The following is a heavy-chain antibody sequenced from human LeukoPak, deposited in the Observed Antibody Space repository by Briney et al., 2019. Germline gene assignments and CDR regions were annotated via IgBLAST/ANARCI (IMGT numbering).Heavy chain of an antibody. D-gene: IGHD6-13*01. CDR3: ARRIAAAGTNWFDP. CDR1: GYTFTSYG. V-gene: IGHV1-18*04. CDR2: ISAYNGNT. J-gene: IGHJ5*02. Sequence: GASVTVSCMASGYTFTSYGISWVRQAPGQGLEWMGWISAYNGNTNYAQTLQGRVTMTTDTSTSTAYLELRSLRSDDTAVYYCARRIAAAGTNWFDPWGQGTLVTVSS.